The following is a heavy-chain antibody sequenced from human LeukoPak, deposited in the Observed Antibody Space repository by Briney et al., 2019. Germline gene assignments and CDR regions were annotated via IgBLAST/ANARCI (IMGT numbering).Heavy chain of an antibody. D-gene: IGHD6-13*01. V-gene: IGHV4-59*12. J-gene: IGHJ4*02. Sequence: PSETLSLTCTVSGGSISSYYWSWIRQPPGKGLEWIGYIYYSGSTNYNPSLKSRVTISVDTSKNQFSLKLSSVTAADTAVYYCAREAAAGCFDYWGQGTLVTVSS. CDR3: AREAAAGCFDY. CDR2: IYYSGST. CDR1: GGSISSYY.